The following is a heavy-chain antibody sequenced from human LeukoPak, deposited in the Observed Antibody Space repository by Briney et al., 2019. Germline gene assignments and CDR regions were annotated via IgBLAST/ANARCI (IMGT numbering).Heavy chain of an antibody. J-gene: IGHJ3*02. CDR2: IKQDGSEK. V-gene: IGHV3-7*01. CDR3: ARDYPPYYDFWSGYYSYDAFDI. Sequence: GGSLRLSCAASGFTFSSYWMSWVRQAPGKGLEWVANIKQDGSEKYYVDSVKGRFTISRDNAKNSLYLHMNSLRAEDTAVYYCARDYPPYYDFWSGYYSYDAFDIWGQGTMVTVSS. D-gene: IGHD3-3*01. CDR1: GFTFSSYW.